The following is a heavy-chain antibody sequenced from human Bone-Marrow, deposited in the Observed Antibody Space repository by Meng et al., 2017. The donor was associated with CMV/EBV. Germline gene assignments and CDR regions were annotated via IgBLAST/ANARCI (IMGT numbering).Heavy chain of an antibody. CDR3: AKRSTKILTTIWGTDY. J-gene: IGHJ4*02. Sequence: GESLKISCAASGFTFSSYWMHWVRQAPGKGLEWVAFIRYDGKSEYYAESVKGRFTISRDNSNNTLYVQMDSLRPEDTAIYYCAKRSTKILTTIWGTDYWGQGTLVTVSS. D-gene: IGHD3-16*01. CDR1: GFTFSSYW. V-gene: IGHV3-30*02. CDR2: IRYDGKSE.